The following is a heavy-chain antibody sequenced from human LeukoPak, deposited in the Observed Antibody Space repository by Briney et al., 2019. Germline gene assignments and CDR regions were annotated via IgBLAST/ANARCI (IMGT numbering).Heavy chain of an antibody. Sequence: PSETLSLTCTVSGGSISSYYWSWLRQPAGKGLEWIGRIYTSGSTNYNPSLKSRVTMSVDTSKNQFSLKLSSVTAADTAVYYCARGPTSYDFWSGYYAVSDVWGKGTTVTVSS. CDR3: ARGPTSYDFWSGYYAVSDV. V-gene: IGHV4-4*07. D-gene: IGHD3-3*01. CDR1: GGSISSYY. CDR2: IYTSGST. J-gene: IGHJ6*04.